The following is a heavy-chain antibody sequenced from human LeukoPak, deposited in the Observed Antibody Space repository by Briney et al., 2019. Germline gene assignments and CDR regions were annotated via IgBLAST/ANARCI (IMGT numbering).Heavy chain of an antibody. CDR1: GGSFSGYY. CDR3: ARGKPYGSGSYYTPWFDP. V-gene: IGHV4-34*01. D-gene: IGHD3-10*01. J-gene: IGHJ5*02. Sequence: SETLSLTCAVYGGSFSGYYWSWIRQPPGKGLEWIGEINHSGSTNYNPSLKSRATISVDTSENQFSLKLSSVTAADTAVYYCARGKPYGSGSYYTPWFDPWGQGTLVTVSS. CDR2: INHSGST.